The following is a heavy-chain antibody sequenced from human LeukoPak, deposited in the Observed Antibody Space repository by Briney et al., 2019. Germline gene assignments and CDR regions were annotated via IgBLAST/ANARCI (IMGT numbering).Heavy chain of an antibody. J-gene: IGHJ4*02. CDR1: GFSLSTSGMC. CDR3: ARITTMVRGVIIPFDY. V-gene: IGHV2-70*11. CDR2: IDWDDDK. Sequence: SGPALVKPTQTLTLTCTFSGFSLSTSGMCVSWIRQPPGKALEWLARIDWDDDKYYSTSLKTRLTISKDTSKNQVVLTMTNMDPVDTATYYCARITTMVRGVIIPFDYWGQGTLVTVSS. D-gene: IGHD3-10*01.